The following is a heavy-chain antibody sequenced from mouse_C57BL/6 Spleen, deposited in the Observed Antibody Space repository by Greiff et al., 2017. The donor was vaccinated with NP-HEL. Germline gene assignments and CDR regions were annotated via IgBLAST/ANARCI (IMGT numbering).Heavy chain of an antibody. J-gene: IGHJ3*01. CDR2: INPSNGGT. CDR3: AKDIFITTVVAPFAY. V-gene: IGHV1-53*01. Sequence: QVQLQQPGTELVKPGASVKLSCKASVYTFTSYWMHWVKQRPGQGLEWIGNINPSNGGTNYNEKFKSKATLTVDKSSSTAYMQLSSLTSEDSAVYYCAKDIFITTVVAPFAYWGQGTLVTVSA. D-gene: IGHD1-1*01. CDR1: VYTFTSYW.